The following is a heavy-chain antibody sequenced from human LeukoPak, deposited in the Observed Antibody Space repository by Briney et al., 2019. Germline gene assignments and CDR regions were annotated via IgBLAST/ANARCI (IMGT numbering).Heavy chain of an antibody. Sequence: PSETLSLTCSVSGGSIRSGDHYWSWIRQPPGKGLEWIGYIYFSGSTYYNPSLKSRVTISVDTSTSQFSLKLSSVTAADTAIYYCARYCSGTGCHGPFDSRGPGTLVTVSS. CDR1: GGSIRSGDHY. CDR2: IYFSGST. CDR3: ARYCSGTGCHGPFDS. V-gene: IGHV4-30-4*01. D-gene: IGHD2-2*01. J-gene: IGHJ4*02.